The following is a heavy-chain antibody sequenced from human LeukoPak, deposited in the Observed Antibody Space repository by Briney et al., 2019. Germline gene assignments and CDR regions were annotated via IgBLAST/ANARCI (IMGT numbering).Heavy chain of an antibody. Sequence: GGSLRLSCAASGFTFSNYFMHWVRQAPGKGLEWVSVVSGSGDNTNYADSVKGRFTISRDNSKNTLFLQMNSLRTEDTAVYFCARWGNDYSQFDSWGQGTLVTVS. CDR1: GFTFSNYF. CDR2: VSGSGDNT. D-gene: IGHD4-11*01. V-gene: IGHV3-23*01. J-gene: IGHJ4*02. CDR3: ARWGNDYSQFDS.